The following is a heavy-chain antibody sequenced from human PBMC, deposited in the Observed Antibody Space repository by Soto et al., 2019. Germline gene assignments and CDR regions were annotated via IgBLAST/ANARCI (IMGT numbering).Heavy chain of an antibody. V-gene: IGHV4-39*01. CDR2: TYYKGNA. CDR1: GGSIDRSNYY. D-gene: IGHD3-22*01. J-gene: IGHJ4*02. Sequence: QLQLQESGPGLVKPSETLSLTCTVSGGSIDRSNYYWDWIRQPPGKGLEWIGTTYYKGNAYYNPSLKSRVTMSVDTSKNQFSLKLISVTAADTAVYYCARHFVAVVIKGWGYWGQGTLVTVSS. CDR3: ARHFVAVVIKGWGY.